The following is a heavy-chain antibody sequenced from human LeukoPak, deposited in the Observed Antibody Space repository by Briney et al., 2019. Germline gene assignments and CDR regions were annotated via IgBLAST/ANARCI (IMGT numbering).Heavy chain of an antibody. Sequence: GGSLRLSCAASGFSFNTYEMNWARQAPGKGLEWISYVASSGTTKYYADSVQGRFTISRDNAKNSLYLQMNSLRVEDTAVYYCARGGWHYVFNYWGQGTLVTVSS. CDR2: VASSGTTK. D-gene: IGHD6-19*01. CDR1: GFSFNTYE. V-gene: IGHV3-48*03. J-gene: IGHJ4*02. CDR3: ARGGWHYVFNY.